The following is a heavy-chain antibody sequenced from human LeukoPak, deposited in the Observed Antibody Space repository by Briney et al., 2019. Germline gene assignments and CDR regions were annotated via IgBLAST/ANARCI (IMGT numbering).Heavy chain of an antibody. CDR1: GGSISSGGFY. CDR2: IYFTGNT. V-gene: IGHV4-31*03. CDR3: AKSRGSSGFS. Sequence: SQTLSLTCIVSGGSISSGGFYWSWIRQHPGKGLEYIGYIYFTGNTYYNPSLKSRVTISLDTSKNQFSLKLNSVTAADTAVYYCAKSRGSSGFSWGQGTLVTVSS. J-gene: IGHJ5*02. D-gene: IGHD3-22*01.